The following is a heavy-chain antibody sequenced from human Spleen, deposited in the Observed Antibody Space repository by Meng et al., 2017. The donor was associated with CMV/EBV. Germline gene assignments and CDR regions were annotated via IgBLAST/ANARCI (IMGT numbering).Heavy chain of an antibody. J-gene: IGHJ6*02. CDR1: GGTFSSYT. Sequence: SVKVSCKASGGTFSSYTISWVRQAPGQGLEWMGRIIPILGIANYAQKFQGRVTITADKSTSTAYMELSSLRSDDTAVYYCASPSALGYYYYGMDVWGQGTTVTVSS. V-gene: IGHV1-69*02. CDR2: IIPILGIA. D-gene: IGHD1-26*01. CDR3: ASPSALGYYYYGMDV.